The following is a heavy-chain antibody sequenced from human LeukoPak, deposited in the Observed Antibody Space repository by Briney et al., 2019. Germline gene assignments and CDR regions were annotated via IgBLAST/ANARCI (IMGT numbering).Heavy chain of an antibody. D-gene: IGHD6-19*01. CDR1: GGSISSYY. CDR2: IYTSGST. V-gene: IGHV4-4*07. CDR3: ARSSVADPYNWFDL. J-gene: IGHJ5*02. Sequence: SEALSLTCTVSGGSISSYYWSWIRQPAGKGLERIGRIYTSGSTNYNPSLKSRVTISVDKSKNQFSLKLSSVTAADTAVYYCARSSVADPYNWFDLWGQGTLVTVSS.